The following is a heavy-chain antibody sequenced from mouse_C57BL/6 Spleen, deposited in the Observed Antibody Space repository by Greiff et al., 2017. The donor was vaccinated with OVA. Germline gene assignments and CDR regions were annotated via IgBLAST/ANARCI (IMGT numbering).Heavy chain of an antibody. CDR1: GFNIKAYY. CDR3: AFYDGYPWCAY. V-gene: IGHV14-2*01. Sequence: VQLQQSGAELVKPGASVKLSCTASGFNIKAYYMPWVKQRTEQGLAWIGRLDPEDGETQSAPKFQGKATITADTSSNTAYLQLSSLTSEDTAVYYCAFYDGYPWCAYWGQGTLVTVSA. J-gene: IGHJ3*01. D-gene: IGHD2-3*01. CDR2: LDPEDGET.